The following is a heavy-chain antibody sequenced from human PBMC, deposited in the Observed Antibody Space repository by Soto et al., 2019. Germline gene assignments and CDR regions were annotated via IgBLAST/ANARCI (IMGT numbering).Heavy chain of an antibody. CDR2: ISGSGGST. CDR1: GFTLSSYA. D-gene: IGHD6-19*01. CDR3: ASKIGYSSGWPDAFDI. J-gene: IGHJ3*02. Sequence: PGGSLRLSCAASGFTLSSYAMSWVRQAPGKGLEWVSAISGSGGSTYYADSVKGRFTISRDNSKNTLYLQMNSLRAEDTAVYYCASKIGYSSGWPDAFDIWGQGTMVTVSS. V-gene: IGHV3-23*01.